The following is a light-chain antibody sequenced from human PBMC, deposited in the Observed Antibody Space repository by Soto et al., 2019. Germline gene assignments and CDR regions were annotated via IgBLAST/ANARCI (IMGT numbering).Light chain of an antibody. V-gene: IGKV1-5*01. CDR3: QQYDSYCT. CDR1: QSILSW. Sequence: DIQMTQSPSTLSASVGDRVTITCRASQSILSWLAWYQHKPGKAPKLLIYDASSLESGVPSRLSGSRSGTEFTLTISSLQPDDIANYYCQQYDSYCTFGQGTKVDIK. J-gene: IGKJ1*01. CDR2: DAS.